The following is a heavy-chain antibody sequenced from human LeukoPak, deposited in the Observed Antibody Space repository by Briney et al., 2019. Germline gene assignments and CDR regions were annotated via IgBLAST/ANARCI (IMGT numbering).Heavy chain of an antibody. CDR3: AAQCNDDFCYKRDYMDV. Sequence: ASVKVSCKTSKNMFTGYFMHWVRQAPGQGLEWIGWINPYSGGTLFARRFQGRVTMTRDTSIGATYMELSRLTSDDTALYYCAAQCNDDFCYKRDYMDVWGKGTMVIVSS. V-gene: IGHV1-2*02. D-gene: IGHD2-2*02. J-gene: IGHJ6*03. CDR2: INPYSGGT. CDR1: KNMFTGYF.